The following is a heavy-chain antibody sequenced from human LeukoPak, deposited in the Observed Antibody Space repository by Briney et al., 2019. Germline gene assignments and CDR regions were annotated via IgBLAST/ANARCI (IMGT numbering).Heavy chain of an antibody. CDR2: INTDTGKP. V-gene: IGHV7-4-1*02. D-gene: IGHD3-16*02. CDR1: GYTFISYS. Sequence: GASVKVSCKASGYTFISYSMNWVRQAPGQGLEWRGWINTDTGKPTYAQGFTGRFVFSLDTSVSTAYRQISSRKAEDTAVYYCARRVSFPPYYMDVWGKGTTVTASS. CDR3: ARRVSFPPYYMDV. J-gene: IGHJ6*03.